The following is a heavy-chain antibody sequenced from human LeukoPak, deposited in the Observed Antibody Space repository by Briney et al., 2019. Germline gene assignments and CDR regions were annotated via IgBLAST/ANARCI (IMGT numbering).Heavy chain of an antibody. CDR1: GGSISSSSYY. J-gene: IGHJ4*02. D-gene: IGHD1-26*01. CDR3: ARIPRGVGATVG. Sequence: SETLSLTCTVSGGSISSSSYYWGWIRQPPGKGLEWIGSIYYSGSTYYNPSLKSRVTISVDTSKNQFSLKLSSVTAADTAVYYCARIPRGVGATVGWGQGTLVTVSS. CDR2: IYYSGST. V-gene: IGHV4-39*07.